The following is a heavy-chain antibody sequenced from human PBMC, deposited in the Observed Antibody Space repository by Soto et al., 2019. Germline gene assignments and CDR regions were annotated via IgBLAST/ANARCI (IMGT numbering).Heavy chain of an antibody. D-gene: IGHD3-10*01. V-gene: IGHV4-30-2*01. CDR1: GGSISSGGYS. CDR3: AKDHGTYGPNWIDS. CDR2: IYHSGST. Sequence: PSETLSLTCAVSGGSISSGGYSWSWIRKPPGKGLEWIGYIYHSGSTYYNPSLKSRVTISVDRSKNQFSLKLSSVTAADTAVYYCAKDHGTYGPNWIDSWGQGTLVTVSS. J-gene: IGHJ5*01.